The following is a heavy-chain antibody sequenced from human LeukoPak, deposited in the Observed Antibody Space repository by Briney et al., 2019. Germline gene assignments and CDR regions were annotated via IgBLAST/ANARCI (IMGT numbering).Heavy chain of an antibody. D-gene: IGHD1-1*01. CDR3: ATYINWVAGDV. V-gene: IGHV3-7*01. J-gene: IGHJ6*02. CDR1: GFTFSESW. Sequence: GGSLRLSCAASGFTFSESWMTWVRQVPGQGLEWVAHINHEGGGIQYVDSVKGRFTISRDNAKGSVYPQMNSLRAEDTAIYHCATYINWVAGDVWGQGTTVIVSS. CDR2: INHEGGGI.